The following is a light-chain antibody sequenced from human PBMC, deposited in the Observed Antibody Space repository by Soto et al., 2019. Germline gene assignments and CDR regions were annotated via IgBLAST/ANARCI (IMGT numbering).Light chain of an antibody. Sequence: DIQMTQSPSSLSASVGDRVTITCRASQSISSYLNWYQQKPGKAPKLLIYAASSLQSGVPSRFSGSGSGTDFTFTISSLQPEDIATYYCQQYDNLPPRWTFGQGTKVDI. V-gene: IGKV1-33*01. CDR3: QQYDNLPPRWT. CDR1: QSISSY. CDR2: AAS. J-gene: IGKJ1*01.